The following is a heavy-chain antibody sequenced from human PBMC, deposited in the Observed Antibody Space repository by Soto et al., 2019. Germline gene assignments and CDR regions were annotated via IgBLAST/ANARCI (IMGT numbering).Heavy chain of an antibody. V-gene: IGHV1-18*01. J-gene: IGHJ4*02. D-gene: IGHD3-10*01. CDR1: GYTFTSYG. CDR3: ASGWFGEFVYYFDY. Sequence: QVQLVQSGAEVKKPGASVKISCKASGYTFTSYGISCVRQAPGQGLEWMGWISVYNGNTNYAQKLQGRVTMTTDTSTSTAYMELRSLRSDDTAVYYCASGWFGEFVYYFDYWGQGTLVTVSS. CDR2: ISVYNGNT.